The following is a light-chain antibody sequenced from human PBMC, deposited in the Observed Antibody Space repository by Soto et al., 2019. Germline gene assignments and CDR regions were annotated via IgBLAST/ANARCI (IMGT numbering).Light chain of an antibody. J-gene: IGLJ1*01. CDR1: NIGSKT. V-gene: IGLV3-21*02. Sequence: SYELTQPPSVSVAPGQTASITYGGHNIGSKTVHWYRQTPGQAPVLVVYDDSDRPSGIPERFSGSNSGNTATLTISRVEAGDEADYYCQVWDSITDHSVFGTGTKVTV. CDR2: DDS. CDR3: QVWDSITDHSV.